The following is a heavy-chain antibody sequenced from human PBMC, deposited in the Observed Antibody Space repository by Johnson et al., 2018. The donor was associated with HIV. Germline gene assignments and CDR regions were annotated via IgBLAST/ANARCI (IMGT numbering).Heavy chain of an antibody. Sequence: VQLVESGGGLVQPGRSLRLSCAASGFTFDDYAMHWVRQAPGKGLAWVSGINSDGSSTNYADSVKGRFSISRDNAENTLYLQMNSLRAEDTAVYYCARERDYYDSGGYWVDAFDIWGQGTMVTVSS. CDR3: ARERDYYDSGGYWVDAFDI. V-gene: IGHV3-74*01. D-gene: IGHD3-22*01. J-gene: IGHJ3*02. CDR2: INSDGSST. CDR1: GFTFDDYA.